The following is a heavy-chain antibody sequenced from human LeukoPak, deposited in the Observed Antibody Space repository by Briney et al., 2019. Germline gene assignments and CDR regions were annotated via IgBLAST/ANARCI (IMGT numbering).Heavy chain of an antibody. Sequence: SETLSLTCTVSGGSVSRSPYYWGWIRQPPGKGLEWIGNIYYSGSTYYNPSLKSRVTISVDTSKNQFSLKVTSVTAADTAVYYCARGYSSSWYSGFDPWGQGTLVTVSS. D-gene: IGHD6-13*01. CDR1: GGSVSRSPYY. CDR2: IYYSGST. V-gene: IGHV4-39*07. CDR3: ARGYSSSWYSGFDP. J-gene: IGHJ5*02.